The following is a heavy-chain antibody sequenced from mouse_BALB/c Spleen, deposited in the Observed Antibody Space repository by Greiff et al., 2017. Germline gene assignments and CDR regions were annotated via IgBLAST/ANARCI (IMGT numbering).Heavy chain of an antibody. Sequence: QVQLQQSGAELVRPGASVTLSCKASGYSFTDYEMHWVKQTPVHGLEWIGAIDPETGGTAYNQKFKGKATLTADKSSSTAYMELRSLTSEDSAVYYCYYGSSYGYWGQGTTLTVSS. J-gene: IGHJ2*01. CDR1: GYSFTDYE. V-gene: IGHV1-15*01. CDR3: YYGSSYGY. CDR2: IDPETGGT. D-gene: IGHD1-1*01.